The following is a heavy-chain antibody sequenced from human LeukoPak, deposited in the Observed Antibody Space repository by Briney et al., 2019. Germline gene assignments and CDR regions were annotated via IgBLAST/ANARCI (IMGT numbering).Heavy chain of an antibody. Sequence: GGSLRLSCVASDFGSHHMHWVRQAPGKGLVWASRVSTDGIGTAYADSVKGRFTISRDNAKNTVYLQMNSLRAEDTAVYYCARGGYSSGLDYWGQGTLVTVSS. D-gene: IGHD6-19*01. CDR1: DFGSHH. CDR3: ARGGYSSGLDY. CDR2: VSTDGIGT. V-gene: IGHV3-74*01. J-gene: IGHJ4*02.